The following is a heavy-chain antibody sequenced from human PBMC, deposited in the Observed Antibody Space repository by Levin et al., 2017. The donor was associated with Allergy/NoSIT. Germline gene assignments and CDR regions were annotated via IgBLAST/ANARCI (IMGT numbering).Heavy chain of an antibody. J-gene: IGHJ4*02. CDR2: IYYSGIA. V-gene: IGHV4-39*07. CDR3: AREVGRSGYFDY. Sequence: SETLSLTCTVSGDSIRSSNHYWGWIRQPPGKGLEWIGCIYYSGIADYSPSLKSRVTFSVATSKNQFSLKLPSVTAADTAVYYCAREVGRSGYFDYWGQGTLATVSS. D-gene: IGHD2-15*01. CDR1: GDSIRSSNHY.